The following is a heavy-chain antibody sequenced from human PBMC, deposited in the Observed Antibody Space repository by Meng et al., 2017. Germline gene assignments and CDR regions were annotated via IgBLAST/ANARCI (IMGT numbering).Heavy chain of an antibody. D-gene: IGHD6-13*01. J-gene: IGHJ2*01. V-gene: IGHV3-11*04. CDR1: GFTFSDYY. CDR2: ISSSGSTI. CDR3: ARVVGYSSSWYKEWYFDV. Sequence: GESLKISCAAPGFTFSDYYMSWIRQAPGKGLEWGSYISSSGSTIYYADSVKGRFTISRDNAKNSLYLQMNSLRAEDTAVYYCARVVGYSSSWYKEWYFDVWGRGTLVTVSS.